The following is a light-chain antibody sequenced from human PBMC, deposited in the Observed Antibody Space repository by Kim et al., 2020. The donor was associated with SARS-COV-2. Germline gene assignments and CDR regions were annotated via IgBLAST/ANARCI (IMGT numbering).Light chain of an antibody. CDR2: AAS. V-gene: IGKV1-39*01. CDR3: QQTYSNVYT. CDR1: QTISRY. Sequence: SASVGDRVTISCRASQTISRYLNWYHQKTGKAPQLLIYAASGLQSGVPSRFSGSGSGTNFTLTISSLQPEDFATYYCQQTYSNVYTFGQGTKLEI. J-gene: IGKJ2*01.